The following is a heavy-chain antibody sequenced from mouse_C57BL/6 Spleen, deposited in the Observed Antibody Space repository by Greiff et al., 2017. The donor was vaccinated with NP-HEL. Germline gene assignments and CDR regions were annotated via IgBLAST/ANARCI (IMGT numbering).Heavy chain of an antibody. V-gene: IGHV1-69*01. CDR2: IDPSDSYT. CDR1: GYTFTSYW. J-gene: IGHJ2*01. Sequence: QVQLQQPGAELVMPGASVKLSCKASGYTFTSYWMHWVKQRPGQGLEWIGEIDPSDSYTNYNQKFKGKSTLTVDKSSSTAYMQLSSLTSEDSAVYYCARWGTGLFDYWGQGTTLTVSS. D-gene: IGHD3-1*01. CDR3: ARWGTGLFDY.